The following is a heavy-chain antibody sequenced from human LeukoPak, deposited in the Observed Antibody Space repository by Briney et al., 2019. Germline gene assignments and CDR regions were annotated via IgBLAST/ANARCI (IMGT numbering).Heavy chain of an antibody. V-gene: IGHV3-53*01. CDR1: GFTVSSNY. D-gene: IGHD3-3*01. Sequence: GGSLRLSCAASGFTVSSNYMSWVRQAPGKGLEWVSVIYSGGSTYYADSVKGRFTISRDNSKNTLYLQMNSLRAEDTAVYYCAGGQGFWSGYHRGYYYGMDVWGQGTTVTVSS. CDR2: IYSGGST. J-gene: IGHJ6*02. CDR3: AGGQGFWSGYHRGYYYGMDV.